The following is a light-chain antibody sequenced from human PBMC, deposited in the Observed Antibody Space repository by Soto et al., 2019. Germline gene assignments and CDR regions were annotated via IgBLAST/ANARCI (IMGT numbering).Light chain of an antibody. J-gene: IGLJ1*01. CDR2: DVS. Sequence: QSVLTQPASVSGSPGQSVAISCTGTSSDVGGYSYVSWYQQQPGKAPKLVISDVSNRPSGVSDRFSGSKSGNTASLTISGLQTKDEADYYCASYTTSSTYVFGTGTKVTVL. CDR1: SSDVGGYSY. CDR3: ASYTTSSTYV. V-gene: IGLV2-14*01.